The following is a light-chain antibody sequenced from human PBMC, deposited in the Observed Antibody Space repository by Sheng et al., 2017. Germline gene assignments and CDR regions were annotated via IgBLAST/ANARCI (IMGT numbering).Light chain of an antibody. J-gene: IGKJ4*01. V-gene: IGKV1-39*01. CDR2: AAS. CDR3: QQSYSALRT. Sequence: DIQMTQSPSSLSASAGDRVTITCRASQSISSYLNWYQQKPGKAPKLLIYAASSLQSGVPSRFSGSGSGTDFTLTISSLQPEDFATYYCQQSYSALRTFGGGTEGGDQT. CDR1: QSISSY.